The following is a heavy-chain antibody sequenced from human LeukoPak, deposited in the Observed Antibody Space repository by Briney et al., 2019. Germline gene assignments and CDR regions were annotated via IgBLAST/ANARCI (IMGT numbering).Heavy chain of an antibody. J-gene: IGHJ4*02. Sequence: ASVKVSCKASGYTFTSYGISWVRQAPGQGLEWMGWISAYNGNTNYAQKLQGRVTMTTDTSTSTAYMELRSLRSDDTAVYYRARGPYGDYAGGVDYWGQGTLVTVSS. CDR3: ARGPYGDYAGGVDY. CDR2: ISAYNGNT. CDR1: GYTFTSYG. D-gene: IGHD4-17*01. V-gene: IGHV1-18*01.